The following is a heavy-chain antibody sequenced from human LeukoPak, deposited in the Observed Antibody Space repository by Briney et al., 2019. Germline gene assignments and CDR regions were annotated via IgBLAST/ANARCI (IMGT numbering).Heavy chain of an antibody. CDR1: GYTFTGYY. CDR2: INPNSGGT. D-gene: IGHD3-22*01. Sequence: GASVKVSCKASGYTFTGYYMHWVRQAPGQGLEWMGWINPNSGGTNYAQKFQGRVTMTRDTSLSTAYMELSRLRSDDTAVYYCARESSGSVYNWFDPWGQGTLVTVSS. V-gene: IGHV1-2*02. J-gene: IGHJ5*02. CDR3: ARESSGSVYNWFDP.